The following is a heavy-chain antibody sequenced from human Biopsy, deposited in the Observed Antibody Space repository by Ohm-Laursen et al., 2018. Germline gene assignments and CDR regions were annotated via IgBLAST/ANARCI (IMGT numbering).Heavy chain of an antibody. D-gene: IGHD3-10*01. J-gene: IGHJ4*02. Sequence: GTLSLTCTVSGGSVRSPDHRWNWVRRAPGKGLEWIGNIYYSWTTLYNPSLSGRVTMDLDRSTNQFSLKLKSVTSADTAVYICARAYFYGMGTSNYFLDSWGQGALVTVSS. CDR1: GGSVRSPDHR. CDR2: IYYSWTT. CDR3: ARAYFYGMGTSNYFLDS. V-gene: IGHV4-61*08.